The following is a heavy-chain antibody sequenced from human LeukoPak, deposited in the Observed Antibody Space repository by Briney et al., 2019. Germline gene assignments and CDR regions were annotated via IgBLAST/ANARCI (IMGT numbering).Heavy chain of an antibody. CDR3: ARGRIAVAGTGRPRWYFDL. CDR2: IIPIFGTA. D-gene: IGHD6-19*01. CDR1: GGTLSSYA. Sequence: SVKVSCKASGGTLSSYAISWVRQAPGQGLEWMGGIIPIFGTANYAQKFQGRVTITTDESTSTAYMELSSPRSEDTAVYYCARGRIAVAGTGRPRWYFDLWGRGTLVTVS. J-gene: IGHJ2*01. V-gene: IGHV1-69*05.